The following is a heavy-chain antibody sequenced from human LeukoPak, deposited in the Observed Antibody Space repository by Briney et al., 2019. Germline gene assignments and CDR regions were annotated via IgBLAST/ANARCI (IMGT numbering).Heavy chain of an antibody. CDR3: ATARYSSGWAFDY. D-gene: IGHD6-19*01. CDR2: VDPEDGET. V-gene: IGHV1-69-2*01. Sequence: AASVKVSCKVSGYTFTDYYMHWVQQAPGKGLEWMGLVDPEDGETIYAEKFQGRVTITADTSTDTAYMELSSLRSEDTAVYYCATARYSSGWAFDYCGQGTLVSVSS. J-gene: IGHJ4*02. CDR1: GYTFTDYY.